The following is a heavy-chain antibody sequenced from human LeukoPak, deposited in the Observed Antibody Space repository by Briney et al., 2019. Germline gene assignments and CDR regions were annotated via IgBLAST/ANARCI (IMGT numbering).Heavy chain of an antibody. D-gene: IGHD3-16*01. CDR2: IYYSGST. CDR1: GGSISSISYY. Sequence: PSETLSLTCTVSGGSISSISYYWGWIRQPPGKGLEWIGSIYYSGSTYYNPSLKSRVTISVDTSKNQFSLKLSSVTAADTAVYYCASLGVMDGVRWFDPWGQGTLVTVSS. V-gene: IGHV4-39*07. J-gene: IGHJ5*02. CDR3: ASLGVMDGVRWFDP.